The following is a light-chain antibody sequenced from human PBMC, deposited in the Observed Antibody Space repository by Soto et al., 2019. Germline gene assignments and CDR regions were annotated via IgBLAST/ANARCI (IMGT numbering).Light chain of an antibody. J-gene: IGKJ1*01. V-gene: IGKV3D-15*01. Sequence: EIVLTQSPATLSLSPGERATLSCRASQSVSSYLAWYQQKPGQAPRLLIYGASSRATGIPDRFSGSGSVTDFTLTISSLQSEDFAVYYCQQYNNWPRAFGQGTKVDIK. CDR2: GAS. CDR1: QSVSSY. CDR3: QQYNNWPRA.